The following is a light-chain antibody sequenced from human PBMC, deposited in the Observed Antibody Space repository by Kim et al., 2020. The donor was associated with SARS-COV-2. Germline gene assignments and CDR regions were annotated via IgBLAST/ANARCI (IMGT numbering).Light chain of an antibody. V-gene: IGKV3-11*01. CDR3: QQRSSRPLS. CDR2: DAT. J-gene: IGKJ4*01. Sequence: EIVLTQSPAPLSLSPGERATLSCRASQNIDDSLAWYQHKPGQPPRLLIYDATHRATAIPARFSGSGSGTDFTLTISSLEPEDFVFYYCQQRSSRPLSFGGGTKVDIK. CDR1: QNIDDS.